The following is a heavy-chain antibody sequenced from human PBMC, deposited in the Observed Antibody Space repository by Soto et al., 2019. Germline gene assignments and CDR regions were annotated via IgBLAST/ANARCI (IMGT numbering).Heavy chain of an antibody. D-gene: IGHD5-18*01. V-gene: IGHV1-69*13. J-gene: IGHJ6*02. CDR2: IIPIFGTA. CDR1: GGTFSSYA. CDR3: ARARRGYSYGYDYYYGMDV. Sequence: SVKVSCKASGGTFSSYAISWVRQAPGQGLEWMGGIIPIFGTANYAQKFQGRVTITADESTSTAYMELSSLRSEDTAVYYCARARRGYSYGYDYYYGMDVWGQGTTVTVSS.